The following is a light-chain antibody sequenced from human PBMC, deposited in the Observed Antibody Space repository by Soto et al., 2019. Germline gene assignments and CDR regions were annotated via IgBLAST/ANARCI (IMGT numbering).Light chain of an antibody. CDR1: QSVSSSY. Sequence: EMVLTQSPGTLSLSPGERATLSCRASQSVSSSYLAWYQQKPGQAPRLLIYGASSRATGIPDRFSGSGSGTDFTLTISILEPEDFAVYYCKQYGSSQYTFGQGTKLEIK. CDR2: GAS. V-gene: IGKV3-20*01. J-gene: IGKJ2*01. CDR3: KQYGSSQYT.